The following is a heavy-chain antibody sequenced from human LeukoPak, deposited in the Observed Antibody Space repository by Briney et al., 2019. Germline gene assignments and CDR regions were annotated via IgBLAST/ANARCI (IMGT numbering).Heavy chain of an antibody. D-gene: IGHD2-8*01. CDR1: GGSISIYY. CDR3: ARDSYGGGY. Sequence: SETLSLTCTVSGGSISIYYWSWIRQPPGKGLEWIGYISHSGSTNYNPSLESRVTIPLDTSKNQFSLKLSSVTAAGTAIYYCARDSYGGGYWGQGTLVTVSS. V-gene: IGHV4-59*01. J-gene: IGHJ4*02. CDR2: ISHSGST.